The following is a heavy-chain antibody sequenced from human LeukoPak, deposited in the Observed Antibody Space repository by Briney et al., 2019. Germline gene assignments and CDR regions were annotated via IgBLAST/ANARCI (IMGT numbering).Heavy chain of an antibody. CDR1: GVTFSGYS. D-gene: IGHD2/OR15-2a*01. CDR3: ARDPPTLSDDPSIDY. J-gene: IGHJ4*02. CDR2: ISSSSSYI. V-gene: IGHV3-21*01. Sequence: GGSLRLSCAASGVTFSGYSMSWVRQAPGKGLEWVSAISSSSSYIYYADSVKGRFTISRDNANNSLYLQMNSLRAEDTAVYYGARDPPTLSDDPSIDYWGQGTLVTVSS.